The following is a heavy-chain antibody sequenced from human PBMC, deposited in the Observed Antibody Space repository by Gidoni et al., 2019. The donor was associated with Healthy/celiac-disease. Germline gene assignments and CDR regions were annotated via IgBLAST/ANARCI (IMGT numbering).Heavy chain of an antibody. CDR3: ARYGPYYDILTGYYDYYYYGMDV. CDR2: IDPSDSYT. V-gene: IGHV5-10-1*03. Sequence: EVQLVQSGAEVKKPGESLRISCKGSGYSFTSYWISWVRQMPGKGLEWMGRIDPSDSYTNYSPSFQGHVTISADKSISTAYLQWSSLKASDTAMYYCARYGPYYDILTGYYDYYYYGMDVWGQGTTVTVSS. D-gene: IGHD3-9*01. CDR1: GYSFTSYW. J-gene: IGHJ6*02.